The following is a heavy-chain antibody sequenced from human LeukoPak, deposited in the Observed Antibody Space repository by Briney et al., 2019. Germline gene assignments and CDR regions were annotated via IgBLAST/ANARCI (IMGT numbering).Heavy chain of an antibody. CDR1: GFTFSSYG. CDR3: AKTRLGDGYNYF. Sequence: GGSLRLSCAASGFTFSSYGMHLVRQAPGKGLEWVAFIRYDGRNKYYADSVKGRFTISRDNSKNTLYLQMNSLRAEDTAMYYCAKTRLGDGYNYFWGQGTLVTVSS. D-gene: IGHD5-24*01. V-gene: IGHV3-30*02. J-gene: IGHJ4*02. CDR2: IRYDGRNK.